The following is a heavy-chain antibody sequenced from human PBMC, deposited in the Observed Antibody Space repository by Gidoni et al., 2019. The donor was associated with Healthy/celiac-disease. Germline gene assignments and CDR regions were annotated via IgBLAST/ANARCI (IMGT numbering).Heavy chain of an antibody. D-gene: IGHD4-4*01. CDR3: AKDRHDYSNDGTLGDY. CDR1: GFTFSSYG. Sequence: QVQLVESGGGVVQPGRSLRPSCAASGFTFSSYGMHWVRQAPGKGLEWVAVISYDGSNKYYADSVKGRFTISRDNSKNTLYLQMNSLRAEDTAVYYCAKDRHDYSNDGTLGDYWGQGTLVTVSS. V-gene: IGHV3-30*18. CDR2: ISYDGSNK. J-gene: IGHJ4*02.